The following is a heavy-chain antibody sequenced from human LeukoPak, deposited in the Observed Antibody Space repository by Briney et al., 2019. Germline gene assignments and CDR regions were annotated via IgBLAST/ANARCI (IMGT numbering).Heavy chain of an antibody. V-gene: IGHV3-9*01. Sequence: GRSLRLSCAASGFTFDDYAMHWVRHAPGKGLEWVSGISWNSGSTGYADSVKGRFTISRDNAKNSLYLQMNSLRAEDTASYYCAKDMSIQEIVVVITALDYWGQGTLVTVSS. CDR2: ISWNSGST. CDR3: AKDMSIQEIVVVITALDY. CDR1: GFTFDDYA. D-gene: IGHD3-22*01. J-gene: IGHJ4*02.